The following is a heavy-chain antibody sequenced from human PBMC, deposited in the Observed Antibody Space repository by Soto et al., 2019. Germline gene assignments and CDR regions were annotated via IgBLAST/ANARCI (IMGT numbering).Heavy chain of an antibody. J-gene: IGHJ4*02. CDR1: GFTVSSNY. Sequence: EVQLVETGGGLIQPGGSLRLSCAASGFTVSSNYMSWVRQAPGKGLEWVSVIYSGGSTYYADSVKGRFTISRDNSKNTLYLQMNSLRAEDTAVYYCASYSYGLNYFDYWGQGTLVTVSS. CDR2: IYSGGST. CDR3: ASYSYGLNYFDY. V-gene: IGHV3-53*02. D-gene: IGHD5-18*01.